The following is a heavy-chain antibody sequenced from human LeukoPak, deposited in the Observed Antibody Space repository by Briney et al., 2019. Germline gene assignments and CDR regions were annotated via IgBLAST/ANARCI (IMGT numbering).Heavy chain of an antibody. D-gene: IGHD5-18*01. V-gene: IGHV4-39*01. CDR3: ARQDTAMVPLY. J-gene: IGHJ4*02. CDR1: GGPISSSSYY. Sequence: SGTLSLTCTVSGGPISSSSYYWGWIRQPPGKGLEWIGSIYYSGSTYYNPSLKSRVTISVDTSKNQFSLKLSSVTAADTAVYYCARQDTAMVPLYWGQGTLVTVSS. CDR2: IYYSGST.